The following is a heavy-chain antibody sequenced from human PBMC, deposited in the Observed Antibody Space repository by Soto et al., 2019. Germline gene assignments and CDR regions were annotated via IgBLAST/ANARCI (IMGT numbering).Heavy chain of an antibody. J-gene: IGHJ3*01. Sequence: PPETLSLTCTFSGGSLSIQFWAWIRQPPGKGLEWVGYIFYTGITNYNPSLQSRVSISVDTSKERFSLTLNSVTAADTAVYYCARGGYDFSGVNFDEGFDFWGQGIPVTVSS. CDR3: ARGGYDFSGVNFDEGFDF. CDR2: IFYTGIT. D-gene: IGHD3-22*01. CDR1: GGSLSIQF. V-gene: IGHV4-59*11.